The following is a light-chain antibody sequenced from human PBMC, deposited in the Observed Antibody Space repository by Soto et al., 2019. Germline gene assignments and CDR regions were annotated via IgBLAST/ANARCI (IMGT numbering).Light chain of an antibody. Sequence: QSALTQPPSPSGSPGQSVTISCTGTPSDVAAYNYVSWYQQYPGKAPELMIYEVSKRPSGVPDRFSGSKSGKTANLTVSGLEPEDEAEDDCTSQAGSNIGAFGGGTKLTVL. CDR2: EVS. CDR1: PSDVAAYNY. V-gene: IGLV2-8*01. CDR3: TSQAGSNIGA. J-gene: IGLJ3*02.